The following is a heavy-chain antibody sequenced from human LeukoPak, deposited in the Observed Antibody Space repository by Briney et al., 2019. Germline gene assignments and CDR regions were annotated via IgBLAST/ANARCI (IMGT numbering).Heavy chain of an antibody. Sequence: PGGSLRLSCAASGFTFDDYAMHWVRQAPGKGLEWVSLISGDGGSTCYADSVKGRFTISRDNSKNSLYLQMNSLRTEDTALYYCAKDVGRDGYNPNFDYWGQGTLVTVSS. CDR2: ISGDGGST. CDR3: AKDVGRDGYNPNFDY. V-gene: IGHV3-43*02. D-gene: IGHD5-24*01. J-gene: IGHJ4*02. CDR1: GFTFDDYA.